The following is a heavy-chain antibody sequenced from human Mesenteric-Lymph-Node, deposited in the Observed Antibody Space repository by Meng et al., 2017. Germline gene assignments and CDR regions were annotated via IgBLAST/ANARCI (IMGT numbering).Heavy chain of an antibody. Sequence: GESLKISCAASGFTFSSYAMHWVRQAPGKGLEWVAVISYDGSNKYYADSVKGRFTISRDNAKNSLFLQMNSLRVEDTAIYYCVRCLVARPTQFDPWGQGTLVTVSS. V-gene: IGHV3-30*07. CDR3: VRCLVARPTQFDP. CDR2: ISYDGSNK. J-gene: IGHJ5*02. D-gene: IGHD6-6*01. CDR1: GFTFSSYA.